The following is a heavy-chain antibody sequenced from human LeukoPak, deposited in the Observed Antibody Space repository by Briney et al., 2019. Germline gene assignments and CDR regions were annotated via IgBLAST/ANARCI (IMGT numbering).Heavy chain of an antibody. D-gene: IGHD5-18*01. V-gene: IGHV3-23*01. CDR1: GFTFSSYA. CDR3: AKDWGYSYGETY. J-gene: IGHJ4*02. Sequence: PGGSLRLPCAASGFTFSSYATSWVRQAPGKGLEWVSAISGSGGSTYYADSVKGRFTISRDNSKNTLYLQMNSLRAEDTAVYYCAKDWGYSYGETYWGQGTLVTVSS. CDR2: ISGSGGST.